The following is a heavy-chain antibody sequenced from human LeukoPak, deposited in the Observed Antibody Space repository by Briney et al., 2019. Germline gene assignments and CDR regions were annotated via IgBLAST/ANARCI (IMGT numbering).Heavy chain of an antibody. Sequence: ASVKVSCKASGYTFTGYYMHWVRQAPGQGLEWMGWINPNSGGTNYAQKLQGRVTMTTDTSTSTAYMELRSLRSDDTAVYYCARDSPEDFWSGYYYYYYYGMDVWGQGTTVTVSS. CDR3: ARDSPEDFWSGYYYYYYYGMDV. V-gene: IGHV1-2*02. D-gene: IGHD3-3*01. CDR2: INPNSGGT. J-gene: IGHJ6*02. CDR1: GYTFTGYY.